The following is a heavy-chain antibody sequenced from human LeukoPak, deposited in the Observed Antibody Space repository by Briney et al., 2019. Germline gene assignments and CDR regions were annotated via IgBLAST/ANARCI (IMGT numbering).Heavy chain of an antibody. J-gene: IGHJ6*02. CDR1: GFTFSSYG. CDR3: ARGRGYGDCPLMDV. CDR2: IRYDGSNK. Sequence: PGGSLRLSCAASGFTFSSYGMHWVRQAPGKGLEWVAFIRYDGSNKYYADSVKGRFTISRDNSKNTLYLQMNSLRAEDTAVYYCARGRGYGDCPLMDVWGQGTTVTVSS. D-gene: IGHD4-17*01. V-gene: IGHV3-30*02.